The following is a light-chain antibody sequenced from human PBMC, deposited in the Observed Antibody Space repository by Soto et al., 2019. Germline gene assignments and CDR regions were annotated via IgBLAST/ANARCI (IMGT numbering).Light chain of an antibody. CDR2: GAS. V-gene: IGKV1-39*01. Sequence: DIQMTQSSSSLSASVGDRVTITCRASQSINTYLNWYQQKPGKAPKLLIYGASSLQSGVPSRFSGSGSGTDFTLTISSLQPEDFSTYYCQQSYSTPRTFGGGTKVEIK. CDR1: QSINTY. CDR3: QQSYSTPRT. J-gene: IGKJ4*01.